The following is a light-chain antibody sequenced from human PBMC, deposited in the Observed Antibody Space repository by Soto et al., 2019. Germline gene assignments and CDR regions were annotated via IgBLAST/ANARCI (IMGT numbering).Light chain of an antibody. J-gene: IGLJ2*01. CDR2: EVT. CDR3: SSYAGSNKYVV. V-gene: IGLV2-8*01. CDR1: ISDVGAYNF. Sequence: SDLTQPPSASGSRGQSVTLSCSGTISDVGAYNFVSWYQQHPGKAPKLMIYEVTKRPSGVPDRFSGSKSGYTASLTVSGLQAEDEADYYCSSYAGSNKYVVFGGGTKVTVL.